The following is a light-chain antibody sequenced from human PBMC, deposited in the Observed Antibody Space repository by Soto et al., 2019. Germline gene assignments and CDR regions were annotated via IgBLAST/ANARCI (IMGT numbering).Light chain of an antibody. J-gene: IGKJ2*01. V-gene: IGKV3-20*01. CDR2: STT. CDR1: QRVSSRF. Sequence: EIVLTQSPDTLSLSRGERATLSCRARQRVSSRFLVWSQQKPGQAPRPLIYSTTYRAAGLPDRLTGSGCGTDFPLTTARLEPEDFAVYYCQQYGGSPRYTFGQGTKLEI. CDR3: QQYGGSPRYT.